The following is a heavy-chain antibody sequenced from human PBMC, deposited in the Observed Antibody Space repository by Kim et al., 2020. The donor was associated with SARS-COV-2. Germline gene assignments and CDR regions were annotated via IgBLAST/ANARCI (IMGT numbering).Heavy chain of an antibody. D-gene: IGHD1-26*01. Sequence: SETLSLTCTVSGGSISSGSYYWSWIRQPPGKGLEWLGYIYHSGSTNYNPSLKSRVTILVDTSKKQFSLKLRSVTAADTAVYYCAREVVGATNFYNYGMDVWGQGTTVTVS. V-gene: IGHV4-61*01. J-gene: IGHJ6*02. CDR2: IYHSGST. CDR3: AREVVGATNFYNYGMDV. CDR1: GGSISSGSYY.